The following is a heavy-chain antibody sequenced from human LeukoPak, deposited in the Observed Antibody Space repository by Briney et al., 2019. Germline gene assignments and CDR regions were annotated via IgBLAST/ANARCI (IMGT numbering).Heavy chain of an antibody. J-gene: IGHJ4*02. D-gene: IGHD6-13*01. V-gene: IGHV4-39*01. Sequence: SETLSLTCTVSGGSISSSSYYWSWIRQPPGKGLEWIGSIYYSGSTYYNPSLKSRVTISVDTSKNQFSLKLSSVTAADTAVYYCARPEGGSSIDYWGQGTLVTVSS. CDR2: IYYSGST. CDR3: ARPEGGSSIDY. CDR1: GGSISSSSYY.